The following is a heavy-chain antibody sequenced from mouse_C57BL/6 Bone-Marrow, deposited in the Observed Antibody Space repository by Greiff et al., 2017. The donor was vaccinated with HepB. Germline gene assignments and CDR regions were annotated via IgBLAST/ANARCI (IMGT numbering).Heavy chain of an antibody. CDR1: GYSITSGYY. CDR2: ISYDGSN. Sequence: EVQLQESGPGLVKPSQSLSLTCSVTGYSITSGYYWNWIRQFPGNKLEWMGYISYDGSNNSNPSLKNRIPITRDTSKNQFFLKLNSVTAEDTATYYCAKTYDGYRYYFDYWGQGTTLTVTA. V-gene: IGHV3-6*01. J-gene: IGHJ2*01. D-gene: IGHD2-3*01. CDR3: AKTYDGYRYYFDY.